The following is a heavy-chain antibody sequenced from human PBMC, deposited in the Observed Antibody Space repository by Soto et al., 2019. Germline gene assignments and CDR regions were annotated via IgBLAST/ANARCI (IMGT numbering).Heavy chain of an antibody. J-gene: IGHJ4*02. CDR1: GFTFDDYA. Sequence: GGSLRLSCAASGFTFDDYAMHWVRQAPGKGLEWVSGISWNSGSIGYADSVKGRFTISRDNAKNSLYLQMNSLRAEDTAVYYCAVSSPLGSIDYWGQGTLVTVSS. V-gene: IGHV3-9*01. D-gene: IGHD6-6*01. CDR2: ISWNSGSI. CDR3: AVSSPLGSIDY.